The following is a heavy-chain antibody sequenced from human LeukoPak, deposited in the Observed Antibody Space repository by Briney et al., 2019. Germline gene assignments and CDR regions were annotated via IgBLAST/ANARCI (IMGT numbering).Heavy chain of an antibody. CDR2: MNPNSGNT. D-gene: IGHD2-2*01. CDR3: ARGLCSSTSCYSTWFDP. Sequence: ASVKVSFMASGYTFTIYDINWVRQAPGQGLEWMGWMNPNSGNTGYAQKFQGRVTMTRNTSISTAYMELSSLRSEDTAVYYCARGLCSSTSCYSTWFDPWGQGTLVTVSS. J-gene: IGHJ5*02. V-gene: IGHV1-8*01. CDR1: GYTFTIYD.